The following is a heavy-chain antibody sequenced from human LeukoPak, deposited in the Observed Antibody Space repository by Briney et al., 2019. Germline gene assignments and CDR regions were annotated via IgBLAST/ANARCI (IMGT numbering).Heavy chain of an antibody. Sequence: ASVKVSCKASGYTFTGYYMHWVRQAPGQGLEWMGWISAYNGNTNYAQKLQGRVTMTTDTSTSTAYMELRSLRSDDTAVYYCARDTTSHCPCDYWGQGTLVTVSS. CDR1: GYTFTGYY. CDR2: ISAYNGNT. V-gene: IGHV1-18*04. D-gene: IGHD2-2*01. CDR3: ARDTTSHCPCDY. J-gene: IGHJ4*02.